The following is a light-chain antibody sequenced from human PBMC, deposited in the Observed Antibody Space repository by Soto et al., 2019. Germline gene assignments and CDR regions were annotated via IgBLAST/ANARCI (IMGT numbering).Light chain of an antibody. CDR1: QTIGTS. J-gene: IGKJ3*01. CDR2: AAS. Sequence: DIQMTQYPSSLSASVGDRVTITCRASQTIGTSLNWYQRKPGKAPNLLIYAASNLQSGVPSRFSGSGSGTDFTLTISSLQPEDSATYYCQQSYTTPLLTFGPGTKVDI. V-gene: IGKV1-39*01. CDR3: QQSYTTPLLT.